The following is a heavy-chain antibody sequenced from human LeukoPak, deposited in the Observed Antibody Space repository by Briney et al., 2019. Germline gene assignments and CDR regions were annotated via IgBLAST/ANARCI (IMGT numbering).Heavy chain of an antibody. D-gene: IGHD5-12*01. CDR1: GYTFTGYY. V-gene: IGHV1-2*02. CDR3: ARAPGYSGYDLDFDY. J-gene: IGHJ4*02. CDR2: INPNSGGT. Sequence: ASVKVSCKASGYTFTGYYMHWVRQAPGQGLEWMGWINPNSGGTNYALKFQGRVTMTRDTSISTAYMELSRLRSDDTAVYYCARAPGYSGYDLDFDYWGQGTLVTVSS.